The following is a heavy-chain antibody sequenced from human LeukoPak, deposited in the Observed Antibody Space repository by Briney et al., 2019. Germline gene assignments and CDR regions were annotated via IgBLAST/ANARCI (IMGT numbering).Heavy chain of an antibody. Sequence: GRSLRLSCAASGFTFSSYAMHWVRQAPGKGLEWVAVISYDGSNKYYADSVKGRFTISRDNSKNTLYLQMNSLRAEDTAVYYCAKGRGYNYEYNWFDPWGQGTLVTVSS. CDR1: GFTFSSYA. D-gene: IGHD5-18*01. CDR3: AKGRGYNYEYNWFDP. J-gene: IGHJ5*02. V-gene: IGHV3-30-3*01. CDR2: ISYDGSNK.